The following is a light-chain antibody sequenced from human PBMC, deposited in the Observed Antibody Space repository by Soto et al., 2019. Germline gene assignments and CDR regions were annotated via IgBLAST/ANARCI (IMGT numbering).Light chain of an antibody. J-gene: IGKJ2*01. CDR1: QSVLYTSHNKNY. CDR3: QQDYSTPYT. Sequence: DIVMTQSPDSLAVSLGERATINCKSSQSVLYTSHNKNYLAWYQQKPGQPPKLLIYWASTRESGVPDRFSGSGSGTDFTLTISSLQAEDVAVYYCQQDYSTPYTFDQGTKLEIK. CDR2: WAS. V-gene: IGKV4-1*01.